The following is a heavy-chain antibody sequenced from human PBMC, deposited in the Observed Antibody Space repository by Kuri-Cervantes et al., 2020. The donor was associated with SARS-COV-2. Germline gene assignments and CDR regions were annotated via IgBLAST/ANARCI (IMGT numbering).Heavy chain of an antibody. J-gene: IGHJ6*03. CDR2: IYYSGRT. CDR1: GGSISSYY. V-gene: IGHV4-59*01. CDR3: ARGGSYSGGVTYYYMDV. D-gene: IGHD6-19*01. Sequence: SETLSLTCTVSGGSISSYYWSWIRQPPGRGLEGIGYIYYSGRTNYNPSLKSRITISVDTSKNQFYLNLTSVTAADTAVYFCARGGSYSGGVTYYYMDVWDKGTTVTVSS.